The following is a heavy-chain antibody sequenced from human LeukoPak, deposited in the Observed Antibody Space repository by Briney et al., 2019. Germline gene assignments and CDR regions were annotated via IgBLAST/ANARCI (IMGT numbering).Heavy chain of an antibody. CDR3: AKDQQGYFDWLSSNYGMDV. CDR2: ISYDGGNK. D-gene: IGHD3-9*01. Sequence: GGSLRLSCAASGFTFSSYGMHWVRQAPGKGLEWVAVISYDGGNKYYADSVKGRFTISRDNSKNTLYLQMNSLRAEDTAVYYCAKDQQGYFDWLSSNYGMDVWGQGTTVTVSS. J-gene: IGHJ6*02. V-gene: IGHV3-30*18. CDR1: GFTFSSYG.